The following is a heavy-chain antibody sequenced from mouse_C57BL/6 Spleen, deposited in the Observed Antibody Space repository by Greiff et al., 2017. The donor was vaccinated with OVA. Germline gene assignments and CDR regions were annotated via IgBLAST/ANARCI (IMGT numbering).Heavy chain of an antibody. J-gene: IGHJ2*01. V-gene: IGHV1-76*01. CDR2: IYPGSGNT. CDR3: ARAADLYYFDY. Sequence: QVQLKESGAELVRPGASVKLSCKASGYTFTDYYINWVKQRPGQGLEWIARIYPGSGNTYYNEKFKGKATLTAEKSSSTAYMQLSSLTSEDSAVYFCARAADLYYFDYWGQGTTLTVSS. CDR1: GYTFTDYY.